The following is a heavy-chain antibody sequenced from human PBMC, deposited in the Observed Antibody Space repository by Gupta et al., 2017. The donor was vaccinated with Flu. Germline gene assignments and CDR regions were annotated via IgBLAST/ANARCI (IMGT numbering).Heavy chain of an antibody. Sequence: MNWVRQAPGKGLEWLSYISSSSSTIYYADSVQGRFTISRDNAKNSLYLEMNSLRAEETAIYYCARDYCSNGVCIYYYGMDVWGQGTTVTVSS. V-gene: IGHV3-48*04. J-gene: IGHJ6*02. CDR3: ARDYCSNGVCIYYYGMDV. CDR2: ISSSSSTI. D-gene: IGHD2-8*01.